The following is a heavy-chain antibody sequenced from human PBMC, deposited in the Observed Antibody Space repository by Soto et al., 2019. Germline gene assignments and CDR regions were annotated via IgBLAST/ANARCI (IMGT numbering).Heavy chain of an antibody. V-gene: IGHV4-39*01. J-gene: IGHJ6*02. Sequence: PSETLSLTCTVFGGSISSSSYYWGWIRQPPGKGLEWIGSIYYSGSTYYNPSLKSRVTISVDTSKNQFSLKLSSVTAADTAVYYCARHEAAGPYYYYGMDVWGQGTTVTVSS. CDR3: ARHEAAGPYYYYGMDV. CDR1: GGSISSSSYY. CDR2: IYYSGST. D-gene: IGHD6-13*01.